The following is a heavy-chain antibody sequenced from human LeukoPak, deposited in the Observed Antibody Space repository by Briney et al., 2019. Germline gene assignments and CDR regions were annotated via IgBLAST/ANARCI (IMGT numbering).Heavy chain of an antibody. J-gene: IGHJ3*02. D-gene: IGHD3-22*01. Sequence: GGSLRLSCAASGFTFSSYAMHWVRQAPGKGLEWVAVISYDGSNKYYADSVKGRFTISRDNSKNTLYLQMNSLRAEDTAVYYCARVRGKYYYDSSGYHDAFDIWGQGTMVTVSS. CDR3: ARVRGKYYYDSSGYHDAFDI. V-gene: IGHV3-30-3*01. CDR1: GFTFSSYA. CDR2: ISYDGSNK.